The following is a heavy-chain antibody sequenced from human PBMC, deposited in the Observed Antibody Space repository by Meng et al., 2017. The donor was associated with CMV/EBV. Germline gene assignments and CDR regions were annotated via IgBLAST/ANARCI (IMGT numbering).Heavy chain of an antibody. CDR1: GGSISSSSYY. V-gene: IGHV4-39*01. CDR3: ARHPPVPAAIGYFAL. CDR2: RYYSGST. Sequence: SETLSLTCTVSGGSISSSSYYWGWIRQPPGKGLEWIGSRYYSGSTYYNPSLKGRVTLYVDTSKNQLYLNLIAVTAADTAVYDCARHPPVPAAIGYFALWGRGTLVTVSS. D-gene: IGHD2-2*01. J-gene: IGHJ2*01.